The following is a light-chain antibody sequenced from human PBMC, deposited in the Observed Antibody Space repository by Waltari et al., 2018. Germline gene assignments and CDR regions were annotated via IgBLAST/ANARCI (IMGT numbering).Light chain of an antibody. CDR3: SSYTSSSTLV. J-gene: IGLJ1*01. Sequence: QSALTQPASVSGSPGQSITISCTGTSSYVGCYNYVSWYQQHPGKAPKLMIYDVSKRPSGVSNRFSGSKSGNTASLTISGLQAEDEADYYCSSYTSSSTLVFGTGTKVTVL. V-gene: IGLV2-14*01. CDR2: DVS. CDR1: SSYVGCYNY.